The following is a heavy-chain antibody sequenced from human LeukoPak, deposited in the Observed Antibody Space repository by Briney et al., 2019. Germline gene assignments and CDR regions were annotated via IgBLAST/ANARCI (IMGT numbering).Heavy chain of an antibody. CDR2: IYYSGST. CDR1: GGSISSYY. D-gene: IGHD5-18*01. Sequence: SETLSLTCTVSGGSISSYYWSWIQQPPGKGLEWIGYIYYSGSTNYNPSLKSRVTISVDTSKNQFSLKLSSVTAADTAVYYCARVMDTAMVMDYWGQGTLVTVSS. J-gene: IGHJ4*02. CDR3: ARVMDTAMVMDY. V-gene: IGHV4-59*01.